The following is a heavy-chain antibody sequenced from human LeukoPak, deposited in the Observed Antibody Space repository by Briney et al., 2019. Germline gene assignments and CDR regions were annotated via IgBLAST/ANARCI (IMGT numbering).Heavy chain of an antibody. CDR3: ARQGTYSSAIGMGY. V-gene: IGHV1-46*02. Sequence: VASVKVSCKASGYTFNNHYMYWMRQTPGQGLEWMGVINPSGGSTSYAQKFQGRVTMTRDTSTRTVYMEVNSLRSEDTAVYYCARQGTYSSAIGMGYWGQGTLVTVSS. CDR2: INPSGGST. J-gene: IGHJ4*02. D-gene: IGHD6-19*01. CDR1: GYTFNNHY.